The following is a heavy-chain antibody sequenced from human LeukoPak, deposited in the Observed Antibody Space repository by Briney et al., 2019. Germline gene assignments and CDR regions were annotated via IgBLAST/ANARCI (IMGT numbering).Heavy chain of an antibody. D-gene: IGHD3-3*01. V-gene: IGHV4-4*07. Sequence: SETLSLTCFVSGDSISGHSWTWIRQPAGKGLEWIGRILTSGSIMYNPSLKSRVTISVDTSKNRLSLKMTSVTAADTAVYYCARIVPFSITTYGTNWFDPWGQGTLVTVSS. CDR3: ARIVPFSITTYGTNWFDP. CDR1: GDSISGHS. J-gene: IGHJ5*02. CDR2: ILTSGSI.